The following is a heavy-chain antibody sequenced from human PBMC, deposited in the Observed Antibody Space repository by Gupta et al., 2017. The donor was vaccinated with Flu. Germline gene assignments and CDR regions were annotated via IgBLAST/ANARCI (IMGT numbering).Heavy chain of an antibody. CDR2: ISSSSGVI. Sequence: EVQLVESGGGLVQPGRSLRLSCATSGFTLDDYAMHWVRQAPGKGLEWVSGISSSSGVIGCADSVKGRFTISRDNAKKSLYLQMSSLRAEDTALYYCAKEGRPREWLLYGGYYYDGMDVWGQGTTVTVSS. D-gene: IGHD3-3*01. V-gene: IGHV3-9*01. J-gene: IGHJ6*02. CDR3: AKEGRPREWLLYGGYYYDGMDV. CDR1: GFTLDDYA.